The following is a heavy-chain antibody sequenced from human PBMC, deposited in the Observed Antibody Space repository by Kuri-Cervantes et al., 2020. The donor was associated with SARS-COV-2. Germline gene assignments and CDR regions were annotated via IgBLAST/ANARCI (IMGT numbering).Heavy chain of an antibody. CDR1: GYTFTSYA. CDR3: ARDTDPLGYYGSGDWVDV. CDR2: ISAYNGNT. Sequence: ASVKVSCKASGYTFTSYAMNWVRQAPGQGLEWMGWISAYNGNTNYAQKLQGRVTMTTDTSTSTAYMELRSLRSDDTAVYYCARDTDPLGYYGSGDWVDVWGQGTMVTVSS. D-gene: IGHD3-10*01. J-gene: IGHJ6*02. V-gene: IGHV1-18*01.